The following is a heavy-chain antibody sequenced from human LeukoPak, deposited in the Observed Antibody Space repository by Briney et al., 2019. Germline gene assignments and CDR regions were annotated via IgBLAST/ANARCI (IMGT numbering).Heavy chain of an antibody. V-gene: IGHV3-30*18. CDR3: AKLVTAAGGGYNWFDP. D-gene: IGHD6-13*01. Sequence: PGRSLRLSCAASGFTFSSYGMHWVRQAPGKGLEWVAVISYDGSNKYYADSVKGRFTISRDNSKNTLYLQMNSLRAEDTAVYYCAKLVTAAGGGYNWFDPWGQGTLVTVSS. CDR1: GFTFSSYG. J-gene: IGHJ5*02. CDR2: ISYDGSNK.